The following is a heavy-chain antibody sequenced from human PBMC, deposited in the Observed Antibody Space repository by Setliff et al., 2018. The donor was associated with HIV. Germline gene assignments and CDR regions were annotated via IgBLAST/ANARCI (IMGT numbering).Heavy chain of an antibody. Sequence: SETLSLTCTVSSDSLSSHYWSWIRQPPGKGLEWVGHIYINGITNYSPSLESRVTISVDTSKKQFSLKLGSVTAADTAVYFCARSRGGTTRGYMDVWGKGTTVTVSS. CDR3: ARSRGGTTRGYMDV. CDR2: IYINGIT. CDR1: SDSLSSHY. D-gene: IGHD4-17*01. J-gene: IGHJ6*03. V-gene: IGHV4-4*08.